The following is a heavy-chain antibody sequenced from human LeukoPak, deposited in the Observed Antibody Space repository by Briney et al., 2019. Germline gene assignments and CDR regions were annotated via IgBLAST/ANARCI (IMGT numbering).Heavy chain of an antibody. D-gene: IGHD3-10*01. V-gene: IGHV3-21*01. J-gene: IGHJ4*02. CDR3: VRGDGWFGELLNFDN. Sequence: PGGSLRLSCAASGFTFRSYSMNWVRQAPGKGLEWVSSISTSSNYIFYADSVKGRFTISRDNAKNSLYLQMNSLRDEDTAVYYCVRGDGWFGELLNFDNWGQGTLVTVSS. CDR1: GFTFRSYS. CDR2: ISTSSNYI.